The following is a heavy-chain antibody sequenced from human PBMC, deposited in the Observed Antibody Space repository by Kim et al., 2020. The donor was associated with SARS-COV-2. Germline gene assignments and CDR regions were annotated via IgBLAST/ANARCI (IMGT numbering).Heavy chain of an antibody. CDR3: ASLNWGTGDLEYFFEY. J-gene: IGHJ4*01. D-gene: IGHD7-27*01. Sequence: GGSLRLSCAVSGLSVTSYYMSWVRQAPGKGLEWVSVIYTDGTTYYADSVKGRFTISRHDSKNSLYLQMNTLIAEDSAAYFCASLNWGTGDLEYFFEYWG. V-gene: IGHV3-53*01. CDR2: IYTDGTT. CDR1: GLSVTSYY.